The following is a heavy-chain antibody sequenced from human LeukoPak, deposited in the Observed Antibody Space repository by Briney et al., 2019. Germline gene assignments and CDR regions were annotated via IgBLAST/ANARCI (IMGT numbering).Heavy chain of an antibody. J-gene: IGHJ3*02. CDR2: IYYSGST. V-gene: IGHV4-31*03. D-gene: IGHD4-17*01. Sequence: PSETLSLTCTVSGGSLSSGGYYWSWIRQHPGKGLEWIRYIYYSGSTYYNPPLKSRVTISVDTSKNQFSLKLSSVTAADTAVYYCARDVGSTVTEGDAFDIWGQGTMVTVSS. CDR3: ARDVGSTVTEGDAFDI. CDR1: GGSLSSGGYY.